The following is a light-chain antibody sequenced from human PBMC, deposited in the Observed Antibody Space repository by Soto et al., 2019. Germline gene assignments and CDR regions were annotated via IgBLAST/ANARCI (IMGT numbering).Light chain of an antibody. V-gene: IGKV3-11*01. J-gene: IGKJ2*01. CDR3: QQRSKWPPRYT. CDR2: GAS. CDR1: ESVSSY. Sequence: EIVLTQSPATLSLSPGERATLSCRASESVSSYLAWYQQKPGQAPRLLIYGASNRATGIPARFSGSGSGTDFTLTISSLDPEDFALYYCQQRSKWPPRYTFGQGTKLEI.